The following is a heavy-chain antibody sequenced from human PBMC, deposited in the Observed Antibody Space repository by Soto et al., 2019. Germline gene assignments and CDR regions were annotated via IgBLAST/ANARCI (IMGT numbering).Heavy chain of an antibody. Sequence: GGSLRLSCAASGFTFHTYAMIWVRQAPGKGLEWVSGIGGGDTHYADSVTGRFTISRDDSKSTLFLQMNSLRAEDTAVYYCAKDRMNFNSVWDPFDVWGQGTLVTVSS. J-gene: IGHJ3*01. D-gene: IGHD2-15*01. CDR3: AKDRMNFNSVWDPFDV. CDR1: GFTFHTYA. V-gene: IGHV3-23*01. CDR2: IGGGDT.